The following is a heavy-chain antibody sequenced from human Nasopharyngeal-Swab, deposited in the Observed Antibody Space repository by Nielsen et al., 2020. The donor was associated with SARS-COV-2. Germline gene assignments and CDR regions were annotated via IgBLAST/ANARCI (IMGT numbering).Heavy chain of an antibody. D-gene: IGHD4-17*01. V-gene: IGHV3-48*04. Sequence: GESLKISCAASGFTFSTYSMNWVRQAPGKGLEWVSYISHSSSTIYYADSVNGRFTISRDNAKNSLYLQMNSLRAEDTAVYYCARDSYYGDQNFDYWGQGTLVTVS. CDR2: ISHSSSTI. J-gene: IGHJ4*02. CDR3: ARDSYYGDQNFDY. CDR1: GFTFSTYS.